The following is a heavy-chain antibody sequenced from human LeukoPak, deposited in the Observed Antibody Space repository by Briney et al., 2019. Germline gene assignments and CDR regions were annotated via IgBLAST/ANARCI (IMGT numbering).Heavy chain of an antibody. CDR3: AREGKVLLWFGELLPIQPNWFDP. Sequence: SETLSLTCTVSGGSISSGSYYWSWIRQPAGKGLEWIVRIYTSGSTNYNPSRKSRVTISVYTTKNQFSLKLSSVTAADTAVYYCAREGKVLLWFGELLPIQPNWFDPWGQGTLVTVSS. J-gene: IGHJ5*02. CDR1: GGSISSGSYY. D-gene: IGHD3-10*01. V-gene: IGHV4-61*02. CDR2: IYTSGST.